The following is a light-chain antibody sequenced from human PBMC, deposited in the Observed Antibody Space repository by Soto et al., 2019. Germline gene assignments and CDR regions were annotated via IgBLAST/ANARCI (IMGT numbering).Light chain of an antibody. V-gene: IGKV3-11*01. Sequence: TQSAGTLSLSPGERATLSCRASQSVSGYLAWFQQKPGQAPSLLIYDASNRATGIPARFSGSGSGTDFTLTISSLEPEDFAIYYCQQRSNWPLTFGGGTKVDIK. CDR2: DAS. CDR1: QSVSGY. CDR3: QQRSNWPLT. J-gene: IGKJ4*01.